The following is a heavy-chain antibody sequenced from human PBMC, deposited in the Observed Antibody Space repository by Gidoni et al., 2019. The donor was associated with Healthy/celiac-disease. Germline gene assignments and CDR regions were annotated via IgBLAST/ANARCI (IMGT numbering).Heavy chain of an antibody. CDR2: IGSRGITI. J-gene: IGHJ4*02. CDR1: GFNFGDYY. D-gene: IGHD3-10*01. Sequence: QVQPVESGGGLVKPGGFLRRSCGGPGFNFGDYYMRWIRQATGKGLEWVAYIGSRGITIISADSVKGRFTSSRNNANTSLYLQMNSLRAEDTAVYYCARSGGGRLLLCFGELLSSSFDYWGQGTLVTVSS. CDR3: ARSGGGRLLLCFGELLSSSFDY. V-gene: IGHV3-11*01.